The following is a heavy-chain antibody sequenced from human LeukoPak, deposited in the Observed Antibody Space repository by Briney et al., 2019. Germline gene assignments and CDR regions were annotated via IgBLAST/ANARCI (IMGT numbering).Heavy chain of an antibody. V-gene: IGHV1-18*01. D-gene: IGHD3-22*01. CDR1: GYTFTSYG. Sequence: ASVKVSCKASGYTFTSYGISWERQAPGQGLEWMGWISAYNGNTNYAQKLQGRVTMTTDTSTSTAYMELRSLRSDDTAVYYCARSRITYYDSSLVAFDIWGQGTMVTVSS. CDR2: ISAYNGNT. CDR3: ARSRITYYDSSLVAFDI. J-gene: IGHJ3*02.